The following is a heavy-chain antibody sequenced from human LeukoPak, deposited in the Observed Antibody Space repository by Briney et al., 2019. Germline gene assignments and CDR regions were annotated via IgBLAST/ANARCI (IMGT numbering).Heavy chain of an antibody. Sequence: ASVKVSCKASGYTFTSYGISWVRQAPGQGLEWMGWISAYNGNTNYAQKLQGRVTMTTDTSTSTAYMELRSLRSDDTAVYYCARDGPGFAVPYYYGMDVWGQGTTATVSS. D-gene: IGHD2-21*01. CDR2: ISAYNGNT. CDR1: GYTFTSYG. J-gene: IGHJ6*02. V-gene: IGHV1-18*01. CDR3: ARDGPGFAVPYYYGMDV.